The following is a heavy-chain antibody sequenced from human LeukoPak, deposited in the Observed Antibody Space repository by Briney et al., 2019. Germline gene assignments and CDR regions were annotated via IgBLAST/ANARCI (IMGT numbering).Heavy chain of an antibody. J-gene: IGHJ4*02. D-gene: IGHD6-19*01. CDR2: IYHSGST. Sequence: SETLSLTCAVSGYSISSGYYWGWIRQPPGKGLEWIGSIYHSGSTYYNPSLKSRVTISVDTSKNQFSLKLSSVTAADTAVYYCARGRSSSGWYNPLLDYWGQGTLVTVSS. V-gene: IGHV4-38-2*01. CDR3: ARGRSSSGWYNPLLDY. CDR1: GYSISSGYY.